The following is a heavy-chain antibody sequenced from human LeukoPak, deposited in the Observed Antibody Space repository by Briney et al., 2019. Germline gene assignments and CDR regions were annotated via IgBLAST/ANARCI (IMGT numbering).Heavy chain of an antibody. CDR2: ISAYTGDP. J-gene: IGHJ4*02. V-gene: IGHV1-18*01. Sequence: GASVKVSCKASGYSFSNYGIDWLRQAPGQWLEWMGWISAYTGDPNYPQNLQGRVIMTTDTSASTTYMELRSLRSDDTAVYYCARTPTGHYGSSGYFPYYFDYWGQGTPVTASS. CDR3: ARTPTGHYGSSGYFPYYFDY. D-gene: IGHD3-22*01. CDR1: GYSFSNYG.